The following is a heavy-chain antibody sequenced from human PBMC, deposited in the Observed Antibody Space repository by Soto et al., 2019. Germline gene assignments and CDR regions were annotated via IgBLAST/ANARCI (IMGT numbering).Heavy chain of an antibody. Sequence: PXGCLTLACAACGFTVSSYGVHGVRQAPGKGLEWVAVISYDGSNKYYADSVKGRFTISRDNSKNTLYLQMNSLRAEDTAVYYCAKDQDKAMDIYYYYGMDVWGQGTTVTVSS. CDR2: ISYDGSNK. CDR3: AKDQDKAMDIYYYYGMDV. CDR1: GFTVSSYG. D-gene: IGHD5-18*01. J-gene: IGHJ6*02. V-gene: IGHV3-30*18.